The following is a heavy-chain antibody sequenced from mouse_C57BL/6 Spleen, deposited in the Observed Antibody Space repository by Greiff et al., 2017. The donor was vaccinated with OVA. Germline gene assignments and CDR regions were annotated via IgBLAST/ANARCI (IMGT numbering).Heavy chain of an antibody. V-gene: IGHV1-82*01. CDR2: IYPGDGDT. D-gene: IGHD1-1*01. CDR3: ARHGDGSRDWYFDV. CDR1: GYAFSSSW. Sequence: VQLVESGPELVKPGASVKISCKASGYAFSSSWMNWVKQRPGKGLEWIGRIYPGDGDTNYNGKFKGKATLTADKSSSTAYMQLSSLTSEDSAVYFCARHGDGSRDWYFDVWGTGTTVTVSS. J-gene: IGHJ1*03.